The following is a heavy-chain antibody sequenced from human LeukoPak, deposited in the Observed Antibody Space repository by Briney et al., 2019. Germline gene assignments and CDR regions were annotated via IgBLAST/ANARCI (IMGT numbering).Heavy chain of an antibody. CDR2: ITSNGGST. CDR3: VSQEVVPH. J-gene: IGHJ4*02. CDR1: GFSFSDYA. D-gene: IGHD2-15*01. Sequence: GGPLRLSCVTSGFSFSDYAMHWVRQAPGKGLEYVSAITSNGGSTFYANSVKGRFTISRDNSKNSLYLQMDSLRAEDTAVYYCVSQEVVPHWGQGTLVSVSS. V-gene: IGHV3-64*01.